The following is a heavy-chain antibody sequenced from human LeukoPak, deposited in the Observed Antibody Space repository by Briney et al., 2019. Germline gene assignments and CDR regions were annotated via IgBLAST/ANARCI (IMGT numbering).Heavy chain of an antibody. Sequence: SETLSLTCTVSGGSISSSSYYWGWIRQPPGKGLEWIGSIYYSGSTYYNPSLKSRVTISADTSKNQFSLNLTSVTAADTAVYYCARDPNYALWGQGTLVTVSS. V-gene: IGHV4-39*07. CDR3: ARDPNYAL. CDR2: IYYSGST. J-gene: IGHJ4*02. CDR1: GGSISSSSYY. D-gene: IGHD5-24*01.